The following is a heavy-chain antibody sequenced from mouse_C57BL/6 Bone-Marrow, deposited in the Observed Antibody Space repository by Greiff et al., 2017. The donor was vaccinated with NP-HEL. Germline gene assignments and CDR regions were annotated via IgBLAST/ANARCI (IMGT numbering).Heavy chain of an antibody. CDR1: GYTFTSYW. CDR3: ARYYSNYDYFDV. CDR2: INPSSGYT. J-gene: IGHJ2*01. V-gene: IGHV1-7*01. Sequence: LQESGAELAKPGASVKLSCKASGYTFTSYWMHWVKQRPGQGLEWIGYINPSSGYTKYNQKFQDKATLTADKSSSTAYMQLSILTYEDSAVYYCARYYSNYDYFDVWGQGTTLTGSS. D-gene: IGHD2-5*01.